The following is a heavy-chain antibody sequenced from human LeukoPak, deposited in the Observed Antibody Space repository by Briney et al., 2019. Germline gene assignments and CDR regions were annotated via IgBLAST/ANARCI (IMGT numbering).Heavy chain of an antibody. CDR3: ARQGEGTTDY. CDR1: GFTFNTYG. V-gene: IGHV3-23*01. CDR2: ISSSGSDT. D-gene: IGHD2/OR15-2a*01. Sequence: GGSLLLSCAASGFTFNTYGMNWVRQAPGKGLEWVSIISSSGSDTYYADSVKGRFTIARDNPQNTLYLQMNILRADDTAIYYCARQGEGTTDYWGQGTLVTVSS. J-gene: IGHJ4*02.